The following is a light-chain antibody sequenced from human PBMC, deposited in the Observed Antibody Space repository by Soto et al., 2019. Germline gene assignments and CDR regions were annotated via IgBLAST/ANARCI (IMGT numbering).Light chain of an antibody. Sequence: DIPMTPSPSSLSASVGDRVTITCRASESISTHLNWYQQKSGGAPQLLIQAASTLQTGVTSRFSGIGSRTDFTLTISSLQPEDFATYHCQQSYRVPITFGQGPRLEIK. CDR2: AAS. J-gene: IGKJ5*01. CDR1: ESISTH. V-gene: IGKV1-39*01. CDR3: QQSYRVPIT.